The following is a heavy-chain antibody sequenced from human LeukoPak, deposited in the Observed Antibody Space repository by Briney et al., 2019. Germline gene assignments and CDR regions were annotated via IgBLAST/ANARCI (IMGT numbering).Heavy chain of an antibody. Sequence: SSVKVSCEASGYTFTGYYMHWVRQAPGQGLEWMEWINPNSGGTNYAQKFQGRVTMTRDTSISTAYMELSRLRSDDTAVYFCAREMDWGRDAFDIWGQGTKVTVSS. CDR3: AREMDWGRDAFDI. V-gene: IGHV1-2*02. J-gene: IGHJ3*02. D-gene: IGHD3/OR15-3a*01. CDR2: INPNSGGT. CDR1: GYTFTGYY.